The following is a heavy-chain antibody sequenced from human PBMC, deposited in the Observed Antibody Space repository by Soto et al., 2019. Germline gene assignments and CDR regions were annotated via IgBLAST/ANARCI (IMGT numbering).Heavy chain of an antibody. CDR3: ARAGRGVVEPAATPAYYYYYGMDV. V-gene: IGHV3-7*01. CDR2: IKQDGSEK. CDR1: GFTFSSYW. J-gene: IGHJ6*02. D-gene: IGHD2-2*01. Sequence: VQLVESGGGLVQPGGSLRLSCAASGFTFSSYWMSWVRQAPGKGLEWVANIKQDGSEKYYVDSVKGRFTISRDNAKNSLYLQMNSLRAEDTAVYYCARAGRGVVEPAATPAYYYYYGMDVWGQGTTVTVSS.